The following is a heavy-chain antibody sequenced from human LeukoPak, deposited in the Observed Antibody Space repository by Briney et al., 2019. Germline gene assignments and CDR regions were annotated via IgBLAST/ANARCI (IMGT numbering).Heavy chain of an antibody. V-gene: IGHV3-74*03. Sequence: GSLRLSCAASGFTFSNYWIHWVRQAPGKGLVWVSRIDNAGSITTYADSVKGRFTISRENAKKSVYLQMSSLSAGDTAVYFCVLGAYWNDDKNAFHIWGPGTMVTVSS. CDR1: GFTFSNYW. CDR2: IDNAGSIT. J-gene: IGHJ3*02. CDR3: VLGAYWNDDKNAFHI. D-gene: IGHD1-1*01.